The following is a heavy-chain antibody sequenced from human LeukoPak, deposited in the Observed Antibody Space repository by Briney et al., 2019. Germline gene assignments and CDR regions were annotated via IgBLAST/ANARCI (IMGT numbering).Heavy chain of an antibody. J-gene: IGHJ2*01. V-gene: IGHV1-24*01. CDR1: GYTLTELS. CDR2: FDPEDGET. D-gene: IGHD3-10*01. CDR3: ATTYLRYYYGSGSYFDL. Sequence: ASVKVSCNVSGYTLTELSMHWVRQAPGKGLEWMGGFDPEDGETIYAQKFQGRVTMTEDTSTDTAYMELSSLRSEDTAVYYCATTYLRYYYGSGSYFDLWGRGTLVTVSS.